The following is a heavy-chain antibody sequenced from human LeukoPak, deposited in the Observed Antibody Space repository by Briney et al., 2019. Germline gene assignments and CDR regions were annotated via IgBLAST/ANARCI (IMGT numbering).Heavy chain of an antibody. J-gene: IGHJ4*02. CDR3: AREYYDILTGSLDY. CDR1: GYTFIGYY. Sequence: GASVKVSCKASGYTFIGYYIHWVRQAPGQGLEWMGWINPHSGGTKFAQKFQGRVTMTRDTSISTAYMEVSRLRSDDAAVYYCAREYYDILTGSLDYWGQGTLVTVSS. V-gene: IGHV1-2*02. CDR2: INPHSGGT. D-gene: IGHD3-9*01.